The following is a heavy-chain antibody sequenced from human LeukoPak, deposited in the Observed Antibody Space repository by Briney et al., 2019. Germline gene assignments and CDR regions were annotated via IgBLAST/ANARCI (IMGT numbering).Heavy chain of an antibody. CDR3: ASGGYSYGYFGYYYYGMDV. CDR1: GGSFSGYY. D-gene: IGHD5-18*01. V-gene: IGHV4-59*01. J-gene: IGHJ6*02. Sequence: SETLSLTCAVYGGSFSGYYWSWIRQPPGKGLEWIGYIYYSGSTNYNPSLKSRVTISVDTSKNQFSLKLSSVTAADTAVYYCASGGYSYGYFGYYYYGMDVWGQGTTVTVSS. CDR2: IYYSGST.